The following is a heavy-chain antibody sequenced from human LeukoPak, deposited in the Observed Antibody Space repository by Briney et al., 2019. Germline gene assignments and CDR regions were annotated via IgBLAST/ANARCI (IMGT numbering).Heavy chain of an antibody. V-gene: IGHV3-73*01. J-gene: IGHJ4*02. Sequence: GGSLKLSCAPSGLTFSGSAMHWVRQASGKGLEWVGRIRSKANSYATAYAASVKGRFTISRDDSKNTAYLQMNSLKTEDTAVYYCTIANSIVVPTWGQGTLVTVSS. CDR3: TIANSIVVPT. D-gene: IGHD3-22*01. CDR1: GLTFSGSA. CDR2: IRSKANSYAT.